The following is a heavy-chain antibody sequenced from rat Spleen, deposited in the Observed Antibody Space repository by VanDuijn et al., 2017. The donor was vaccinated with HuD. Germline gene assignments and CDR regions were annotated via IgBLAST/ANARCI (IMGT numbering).Heavy chain of an antibody. CDR1: GFTFSDYY. V-gene: IGHV5-20*01. CDR2: VHHTGGVS. CDR3: TRHNNYYFDY. Sequence: EVQLVESGGGLVQPGRSLKLSCAASGFTFSDYYMAWVRQAPGKGLEWVASVHHTGGVSYYPDSVKGRFTISRDNAKTTLYLQMNSLRSEDTATYYCTRHNNYYFDYWGQGVMVTVSS. J-gene: IGHJ2*01. D-gene: IGHD1-10*01.